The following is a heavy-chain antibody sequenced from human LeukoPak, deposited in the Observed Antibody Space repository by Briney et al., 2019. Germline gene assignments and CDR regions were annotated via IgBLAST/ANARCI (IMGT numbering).Heavy chain of an antibody. J-gene: IGHJ3*02. CDR1: GFTFSSYS. CDR3: ARDTRLNAFDI. V-gene: IGHV3-48*01. Sequence: PGVSLRLSCAASGFTFSSYSMNWVRQAPGKGLEWVSYISSSSSTIYYADSVKGRFTISRDNAKNSLYLQMNSLRAEDTAVYYCARDTRLNAFDIWGQGTMVTVSS. CDR2: ISSSSSTI. D-gene: IGHD3-3*01.